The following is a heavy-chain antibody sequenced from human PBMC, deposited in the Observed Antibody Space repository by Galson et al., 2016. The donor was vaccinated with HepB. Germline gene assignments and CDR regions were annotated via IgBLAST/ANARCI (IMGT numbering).Heavy chain of an antibody. J-gene: IGHJ3*02. Sequence: SVKVSCKASGGTFSSHAINWVRQAPGQGLEWMGGIIPIFGSPNYARKFQGRLTITADESTTTAHMELSSLTPEDTAVYYCARDRHYGGKLSDAFDIWGQGTMVTVAS. V-gene: IGHV1-69*13. D-gene: IGHD4-23*01. CDR1: GGTFSSHA. CDR3: ARDRHYGGKLSDAFDI. CDR2: IIPIFGSP.